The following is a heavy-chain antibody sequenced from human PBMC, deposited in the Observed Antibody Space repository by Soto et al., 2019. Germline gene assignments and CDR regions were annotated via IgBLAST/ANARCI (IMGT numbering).Heavy chain of an antibody. Sequence: QVQLVQSGAEVKKPGSSVKVSCKASGGTFNTYAISWVRQAPGQGLEWMGGIIPIFGTANFAQKFQGRVTITADESASPAYMELSSLRSEDTAVYYCARVHCSGTSCYTGPYYGLDVWGQGTTVTVSS. CDR1: GGTFNTYA. CDR2: IIPIFGTA. CDR3: ARVHCSGTSCYTGPYYGLDV. J-gene: IGHJ6*02. V-gene: IGHV1-69*01. D-gene: IGHD2-2*02.